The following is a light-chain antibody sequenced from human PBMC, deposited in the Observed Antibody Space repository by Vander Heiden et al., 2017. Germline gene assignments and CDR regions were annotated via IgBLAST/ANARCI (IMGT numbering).Light chain of an antibody. Sequence: DAAMTQSPPSLPVTLGLPASISCRTSQGLVNNDGGTYLDWYQQRPGLSPRRLMYRISHRDSGIPGRFSGSGSRTEFTLEITRVEAEDVGVYYCMQDTNWPYTFGQGTKLEI. CDR1: QGLVNNDGGTY. J-gene: IGKJ2*01. CDR2: RIS. V-gene: IGKV2-30*01. CDR3: MQDTNWPYT.